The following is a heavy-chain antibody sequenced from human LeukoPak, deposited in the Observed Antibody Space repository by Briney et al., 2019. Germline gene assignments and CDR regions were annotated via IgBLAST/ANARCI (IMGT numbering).Heavy chain of an antibody. V-gene: IGHV3-21*01. J-gene: IGHJ4*02. CDR2: ISISGSLI. D-gene: IGHD3-22*01. CDR1: GFTFSDYS. CDR3: ASAPNYYDSSGYKTWLDN. Sequence: GGSLRLSCAASGFTFSDYSMKWVRQAPGKGLEWDSSISISGSLIYYADLVKGRFTVSRDNAKNSLFLQMNSLRDEDTAVYYCASAPNYYDSSGYKTWLDNWGQGTLVTVSS.